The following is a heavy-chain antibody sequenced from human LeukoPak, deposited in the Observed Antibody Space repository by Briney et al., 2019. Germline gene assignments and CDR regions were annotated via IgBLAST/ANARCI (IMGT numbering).Heavy chain of an antibody. Sequence: GGSLRLSCVAAGFTLSNYVMSWVRQAPGKGLEWVSSISGSGGTTYYGDSVKGRFSISRDNSRNTLYLQMNSLRAEDTAAYYCAKDRVSTVTTNYFDYWGQGTLVTVSS. CDR1: GFTLSNYV. CDR2: ISGSGGTT. V-gene: IGHV3-23*01. J-gene: IGHJ4*02. D-gene: IGHD4-17*01. CDR3: AKDRVSTVTTNYFDY.